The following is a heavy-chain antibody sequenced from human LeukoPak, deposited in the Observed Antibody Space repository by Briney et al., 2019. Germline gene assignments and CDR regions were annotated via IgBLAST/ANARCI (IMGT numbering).Heavy chain of an antibody. J-gene: IGHJ4*02. V-gene: IGHV3-48*03. CDR3: AMEVALAGHTSGWDYFDF. CDR1: GFTFSSYE. Sequence: PGGSLRLSCVASGFTFSSYEMNWVRQAPGKGLEWVSYIDRSGGPLYYADSVKGRFTMSRDNARNSLYLQMNSLKAEDTALYYCAMEVALAGHTSGWDYFDFWGQGTLVTVSS. D-gene: IGHD6-19*01. CDR2: IDRSGGPL.